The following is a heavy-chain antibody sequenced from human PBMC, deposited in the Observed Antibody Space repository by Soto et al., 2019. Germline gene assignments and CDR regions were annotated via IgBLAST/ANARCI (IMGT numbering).Heavy chain of an antibody. CDR3: ARSGRSMQEYYYDSSGYYYWFDP. CDR2: IYYSGST. J-gene: IGHJ5*02. V-gene: IGHV4-59*01. Sequence: PSETLSLTCTVSGGSISSYYWSWIRQPPGKGLEWIGYIYYSGSTNYNPSLKSRVNISVDTSKNQFSLKLSSVTAADTAVYYCARSGRSMQEYYYDSSGYYYWFDPWGQGTLVTVSS. CDR1: GGSISSYY. D-gene: IGHD3-22*01.